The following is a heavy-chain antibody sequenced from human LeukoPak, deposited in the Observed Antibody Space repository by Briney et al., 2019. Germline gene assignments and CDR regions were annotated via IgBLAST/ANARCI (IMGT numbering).Heavy chain of an antibody. V-gene: IGHV3-74*01. CDR3: ERGGFSHALDV. Sequence: GGSLSLSCAASGFTFRSYWIHWVRQAPGKGLVWVGRIDNDGSDTIYADSVKGRFTVSRDNAKNTLYLQMNSLRVEDTAVYFCERGGFSHALDVWGQGTVVTVSS. CDR1: GFTFRSYW. CDR2: IDNDGSDT. J-gene: IGHJ3*01. D-gene: IGHD5-12*01.